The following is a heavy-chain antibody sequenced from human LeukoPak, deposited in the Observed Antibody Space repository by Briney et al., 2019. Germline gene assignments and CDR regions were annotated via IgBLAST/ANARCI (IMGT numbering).Heavy chain of an antibody. CDR2: INTDGSTT. J-gene: IGHJ4*02. Sequence: PGGSLRLSCAASGFTFSTYWMQWVRQAPGEGLVWVSRINTDGSTTTYADSVKGRFTISRDNAKNTLYLQMNGLRAEDTAVYYCARVINNFDYWGQGILVTVSS. V-gene: IGHV3-74*01. CDR3: ARVINNFDY. CDR1: GFTFSTYW.